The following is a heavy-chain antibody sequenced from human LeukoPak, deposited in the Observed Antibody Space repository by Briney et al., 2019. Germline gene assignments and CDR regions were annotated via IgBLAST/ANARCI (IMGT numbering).Heavy chain of an antibody. CDR1: GFTFGDYA. V-gene: IGHV3-49*04. J-gene: IGHJ4*02. Sequence: GGSLRLSCTASGFTFGDYAMSWVRQAPGKGLEWVGFIRSKAYCGTTEYAASVKGRFTISRDDSKSIAYLQMNSLKTEDTAVYYCTRGIQLWYSDYWGQGTLVTVSS. CDR3: TRGIQLWYSDY. D-gene: IGHD5-18*01. CDR2: IRSKAYCGTT.